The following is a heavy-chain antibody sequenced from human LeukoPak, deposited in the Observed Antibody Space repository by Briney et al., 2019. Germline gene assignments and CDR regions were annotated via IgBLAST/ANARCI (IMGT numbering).Heavy chain of an antibody. CDR3: ARKGLGGELGGFDS. CDR1: RFTFSSYG. J-gene: IGHJ4*02. Sequence: GGSLRLSCAASRFTFSSYGMHWVRQAPGKGLEWVAFIRYDGSNKFYADSVKGRFTISRDNAKNSLYLQMNSLRVEDTALYHCARKGLGGELGGFDSWGQGTLVTVSS. V-gene: IGHV3-30*02. CDR2: IRYDGSNK. D-gene: IGHD1-7*01.